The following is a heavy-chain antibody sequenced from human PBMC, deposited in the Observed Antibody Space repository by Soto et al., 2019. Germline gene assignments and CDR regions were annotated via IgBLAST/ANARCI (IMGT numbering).Heavy chain of an antibody. CDR1: GYTFPGYY. V-gene: IGHV1-2*04. Sequence: ASVKVSCKASGYTFPGYYMHWVRQAPGQGLEWMGWINPNSGGTNYAQKFQGWVTMTRDTSISTAYMELSRLRSDDTAVYYCARASEVIQLWLIFDYWGQGTLVTVSS. J-gene: IGHJ4*02. CDR2: INPNSGGT. D-gene: IGHD5-18*01. CDR3: ARASEVIQLWLIFDY.